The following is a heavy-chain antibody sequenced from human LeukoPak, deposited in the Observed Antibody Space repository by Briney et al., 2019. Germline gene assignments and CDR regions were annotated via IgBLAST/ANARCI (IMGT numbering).Heavy chain of an antibody. D-gene: IGHD6-19*01. CDR1: GFTFRNYG. CDR2: IWADGSNK. J-gene: IGHJ4*02. V-gene: IGHV3-33*01. CDR3: ARAHSSGWSGLGY. Sequence: QPGGSLRPSCAVSGFTFRNYGMHWVRQVPGKGLEWVAVIWADGSNKYYADSVKGRFTISRDNSKNTLYLQMNSLRDEDTAVYYCARAHSSGWSGLGYWGQGTLVTVSS.